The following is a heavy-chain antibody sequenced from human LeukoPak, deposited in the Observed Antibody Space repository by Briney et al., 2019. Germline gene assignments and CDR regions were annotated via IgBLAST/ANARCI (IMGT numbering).Heavy chain of an antibody. J-gene: IGHJ4*02. CDR2: ISYDGSNK. V-gene: IGHV3-30*18. CDR1: GFTFSSYG. CDR3: AKDPFDY. Sequence: GRSLRLSCAASGFTFSSYGMHWVRQAPGKGLEWVAVISYDGSNKYYADSVKGRFTISRDNSKNTLYLQMNSLRAEDTAVYYCAKDPFDYWGQGTLVTVSS.